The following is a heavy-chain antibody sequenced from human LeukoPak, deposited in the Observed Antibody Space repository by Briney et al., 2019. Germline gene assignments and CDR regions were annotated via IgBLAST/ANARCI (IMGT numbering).Heavy chain of an antibody. CDR3: ARDGPYYYDSSGYYLNWFDP. Sequence: SSETLSLTCTVSGGSISSSSYYWGWIRQPPGKGLEWIGSMYYSGSTYYNPSLKSRVTISVDTSKNQFSLKLSSVTAADTAVYYCARDGPYYYDSSGYYLNWFDPWGQGTLVTVSS. CDR2: MYYSGST. CDR1: GGSISSSSYY. V-gene: IGHV4-39*07. J-gene: IGHJ5*02. D-gene: IGHD3-22*01.